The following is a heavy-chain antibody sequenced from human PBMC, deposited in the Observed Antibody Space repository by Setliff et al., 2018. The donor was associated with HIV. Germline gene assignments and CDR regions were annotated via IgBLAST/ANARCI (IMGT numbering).Heavy chain of an antibody. D-gene: IGHD3-22*01. J-gene: IGHJ4*02. V-gene: IGHV4-4*02. CDR3: ARAPYYDYRGLAVYYFDY. CDR2: VDESGTT. CDR1: GASIRSSRW. Sequence: SETLSLTCVVSGASIRSSRWWSRVRQAPGKRLQWIGEVDESGTTNYNPSLKSRVTISVDTSRNQFSLKVSSLTAADTAVYYCARAPYYDYRGLAVYYFDYWGQGTLVTVSS.